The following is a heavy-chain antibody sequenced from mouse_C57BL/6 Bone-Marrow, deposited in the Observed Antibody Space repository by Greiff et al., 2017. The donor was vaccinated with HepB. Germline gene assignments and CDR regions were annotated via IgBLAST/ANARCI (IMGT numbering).Heavy chain of an antibody. CDR3: ARAFTTVVATDWYFDV. CDR2: ISYDGSN. J-gene: IGHJ1*03. Sequence: ESGPGLVKPSQSLSLTCSVTGYSITSGYYWNWIRQFPGNKLEWMGYISYDGSNNYNPSLKNRTPITRDTSKNQFFLKLNSVTTEDTATYYCARAFTTVVATDWYFDVWGTGTTVTVSS. V-gene: IGHV3-6*01. CDR1: GYSITSGYY. D-gene: IGHD1-1*01.